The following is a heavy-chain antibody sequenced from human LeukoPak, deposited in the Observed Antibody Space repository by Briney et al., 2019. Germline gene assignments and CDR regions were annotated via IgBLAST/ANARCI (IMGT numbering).Heavy chain of an antibody. CDR1: GFTFSSYW. Sequence: NPGGSLRLSCAASGFTFSSYWMTWVRQAPGKGLEWVANIKQDGSEKYYVDSVKGLFTISRDNAKNSLYLQMNCLRAEDTAVYYCARDTCSSTSCYSPYYYYGMDVWGQGTTVTVSS. J-gene: IGHJ6*02. CDR2: IKQDGSEK. CDR3: ARDTCSSTSCYSPYYYYGMDV. V-gene: IGHV3-7*01. D-gene: IGHD2-2*01.